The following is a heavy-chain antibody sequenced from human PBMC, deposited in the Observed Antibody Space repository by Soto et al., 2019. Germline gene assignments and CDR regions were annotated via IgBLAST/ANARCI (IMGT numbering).Heavy chain of an antibody. CDR1: GYTFTSYG. V-gene: IGHV1-18*01. J-gene: IGHJ6*02. D-gene: IGHD2-15*01. Sequence: QVQLVQSGAEVKKPGASVKVSCKASGYTFTSYGISWVRQAPGQGLEWMGWISAYNGNTNYAQKLQGRVTMTTDTSRSRAYRELRSLRSDHTAVYYCALTPPCCSGGSCYVYYYYGMDVWGQGTTVTVSS. CDR3: ALTPPCCSGGSCYVYYYYGMDV. CDR2: ISAYNGNT.